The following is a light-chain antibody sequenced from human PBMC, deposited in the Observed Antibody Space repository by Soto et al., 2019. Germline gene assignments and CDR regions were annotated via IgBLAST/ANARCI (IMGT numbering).Light chain of an antibody. V-gene: IGKV1-9*01. CDR2: AAS. J-gene: IGKJ2*01. CDR1: QDISTY. CDR3: QQYNNWPPT. Sequence: IQLTQSPSSLSASVGDRVTITCRASQDISTYLAWYQQKPGKAPMLLISAASTLQSGVPSRFSGSGSGTDFTLTISSLQSEDFAVYYCQQYNNWPPTFGQGTKVDIK.